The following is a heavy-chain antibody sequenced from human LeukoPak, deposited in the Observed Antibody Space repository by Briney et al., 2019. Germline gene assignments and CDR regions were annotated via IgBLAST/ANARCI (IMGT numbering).Heavy chain of an antibody. CDR1: GLTLSNYY. CDR2: ISNIGSTT. V-gene: IGHV3-11*04. D-gene: IGHD3-3*02. J-gene: IGHJ4*02. CDR3: ASDISNKGFDY. Sequence: PGGSLRFSCAASGLTLSNYYMSWIRQAPGKGLEWVSYISNIGSTTHHADSVKGRFTISRDNAKNSLYLQMNSLRAEDTAVYYCASDISNKGFDYWGPGTLVTVSS.